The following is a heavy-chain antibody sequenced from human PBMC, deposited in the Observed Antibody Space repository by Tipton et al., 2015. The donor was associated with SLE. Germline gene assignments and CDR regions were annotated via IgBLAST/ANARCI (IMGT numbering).Heavy chain of an antibody. Sequence: TLSLTCTVSGGSISSGDYYWSWIRQPPGKGLEWIGYIYYSGSTYYNPSLKSRVTISVDTSKNQFSLKLSSVTAADTAVYYCARASPPYDSSGYPYYFDYWGQGTLVTVSS. V-gene: IGHV4-30-4*01. CDR3: ARASPPYDSSGYPYYFDY. CDR2: IYYSGST. CDR1: GGSISSGDYY. J-gene: IGHJ4*02. D-gene: IGHD3-22*01.